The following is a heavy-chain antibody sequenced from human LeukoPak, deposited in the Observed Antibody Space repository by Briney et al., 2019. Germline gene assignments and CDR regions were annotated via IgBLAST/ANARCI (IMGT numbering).Heavy chain of an antibody. Sequence: GGSLRLSCAASGFTFSTYDMHWVRQATGKGLEWVSAIGRAGDTHYPGSVKGRFTISRDNAKNTLSLQMNSLRAEDTAIYYCARGVSGGAARPDYWGQGTLVTVSS. J-gene: IGHJ4*02. D-gene: IGHD6-6*01. CDR1: GFTFSTYD. V-gene: IGHV3-13*04. CDR2: IGRAGDT. CDR3: ARGVSGGAARPDY.